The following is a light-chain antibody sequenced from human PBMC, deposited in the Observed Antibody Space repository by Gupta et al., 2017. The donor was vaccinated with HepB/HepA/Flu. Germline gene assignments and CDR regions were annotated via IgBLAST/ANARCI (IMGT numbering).Light chain of an antibody. J-gene: IGKJ3*01. CDR2: AAS. Sequence: DIQLTQSPSFLSASVGDRVTITCRASQGITSYLAWYQQKPGKAPKVLIYAASTLQSGVPSRFSGSASATEITLTISMLHPEDFATYYCQQLKSYPRAFGPGTKVDIK. CDR3: QQLKSYPRA. CDR1: QGITSY. V-gene: IGKV1-9*01.